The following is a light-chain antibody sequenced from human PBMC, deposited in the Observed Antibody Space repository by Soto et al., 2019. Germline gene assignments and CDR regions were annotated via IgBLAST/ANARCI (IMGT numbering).Light chain of an antibody. Sequence: EIVLTQSPATLSLSPGERATLSCRASQSVSSSFLAWYQQKPGQAPRLLLYGAFNRATGIPDRFSGSGSGTDFTLTISRLEPEDFAVNYCQQYGSSPNIGQGTRLEIK. V-gene: IGKV3-20*01. CDR3: QQYGSSPN. J-gene: IGKJ5*01. CDR2: GAF. CDR1: QSVSSSF.